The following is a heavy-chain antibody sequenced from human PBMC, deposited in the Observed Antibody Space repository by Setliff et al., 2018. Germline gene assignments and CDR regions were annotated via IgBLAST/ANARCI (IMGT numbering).Heavy chain of an antibody. CDR1: GGSFTGYY. CDR2: IGHSDMP. Sequence: SETLSLTCTVYGGSFTGYYWSWFRQVPGKGLEWIAEIGHSDMPHYNPSHKSRVTISADTSKSEFSLRLNSVTAADSAVYYCARHGGRYFDLWGRGTLVTVSS. CDR3: ARHGGRYFDL. D-gene: IGHD4-17*01. V-gene: IGHV4-34*01. J-gene: IGHJ2*01.